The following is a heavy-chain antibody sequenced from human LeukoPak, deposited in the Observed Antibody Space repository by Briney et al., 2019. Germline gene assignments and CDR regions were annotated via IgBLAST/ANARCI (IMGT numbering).Heavy chain of an antibody. CDR1: GFTVSSNY. CDR3: ARVVPAASFGRFDP. CDR2: IYSGGST. Sequence: PGGSLRLSCAASGFTVSSNYMSWVRQAPGKGLEWVSVIYSGGSTYYADSVKGRFTISRDNSKNTLYLQMNSLRAEDTAVYYCARVVPAASFGRFDPWGQGTLVTVSS. V-gene: IGHV3-53*01. D-gene: IGHD2-2*01. J-gene: IGHJ5*02.